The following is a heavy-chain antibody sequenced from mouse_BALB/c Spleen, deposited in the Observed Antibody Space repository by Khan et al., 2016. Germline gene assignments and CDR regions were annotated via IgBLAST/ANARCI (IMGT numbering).Heavy chain of an antibody. V-gene: IGHV5-6-3*01. Sequence: EVQLQESGGGFVQPGGSLELSCAASGFTFTTYAMSWVRQTPDKRLELVATINSDGSSTYYADTVKGRFTISRANAKNTLYLQMSRLKSEDTAMYYCARVRHTMDYWGRGTSVTVSS. D-gene: IGHD2-14*01. CDR2: INSDGSST. J-gene: IGHJ4*01. CDR1: GFTFTTYA. CDR3: ARVRHTMDY.